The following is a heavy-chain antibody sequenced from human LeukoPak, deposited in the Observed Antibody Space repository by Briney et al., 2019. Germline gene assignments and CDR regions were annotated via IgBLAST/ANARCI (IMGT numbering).Heavy chain of an antibody. Sequence: SETLSLTCTVSGGSISSSSYYWGWIRQPPGKGLEWIGSIYYSGSTYYNPSLKSRVTISVDTSKNQFSLKLSSVTAADTAVYYRARLFSRVAVAGTFDYWGQGTLVTVSS. CDR1: GGSISSSSYY. J-gene: IGHJ4*02. V-gene: IGHV4-39*01. CDR3: ARLFSRVAVAGTFDY. D-gene: IGHD6-19*01. CDR2: IYYSGST.